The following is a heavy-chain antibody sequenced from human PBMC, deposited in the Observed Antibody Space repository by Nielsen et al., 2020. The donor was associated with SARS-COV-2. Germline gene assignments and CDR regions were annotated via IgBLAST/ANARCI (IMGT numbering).Heavy chain of an antibody. V-gene: IGHV1-8*01. Sequence: ASVKVSCKASGYTFTSYDINWVRQATGQGLEWMGWMNPNSGNTGYAQKFQGRVTMTRNTSISTAYMELSSLRSEDTAVYYCATVFPVIPELERLVSGSGWFDPWGQGTLVTVSS. D-gene: IGHD1-1*01. CDR2: MNPNSGNT. J-gene: IGHJ5*02. CDR1: GYTFTSYD. CDR3: ATVFPVIPELERLVSGSGWFDP.